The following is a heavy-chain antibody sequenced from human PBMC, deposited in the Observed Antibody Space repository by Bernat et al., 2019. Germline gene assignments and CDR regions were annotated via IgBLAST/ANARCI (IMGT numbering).Heavy chain of an antibody. CDR2: IYYSGST. V-gene: IGHV4-31*03. D-gene: IGHD2-2*01. J-gene: IGHJ4*02. CDR1: GGSISSGGYY. Sequence: QVQLQESGPGLVKPSQTLSLTCTVSGGSISSGGYYWSWIRQHPGKGLEWIGYIYYSGSTYYNPSLKSRVTISVDTSKNQFSLKLSSVTAADTAVYYCARTPSNFVVVPAAIPFGYWGQRTLVTVSS. CDR3: ARTPSNFVVVPAAIPFGY.